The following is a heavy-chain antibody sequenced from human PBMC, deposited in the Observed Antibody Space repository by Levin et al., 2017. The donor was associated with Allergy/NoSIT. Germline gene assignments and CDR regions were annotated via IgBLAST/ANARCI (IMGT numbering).Heavy chain of an antibody. V-gene: IGHV3-15*01. Sequence: GESLKISCAASGFTFSNAWMSWVRQAPGKGLEWVGRIKSKTDGGTTDYAAPVKGRFTISRDDSKNTLYLQMNSLKTEDTAVYYCTTPTWGGWIWFGESAFDYWGQGTLVTVSS. J-gene: IGHJ4*02. CDR2: IKSKTDGGTT. CDR1: GFTFSNAW. D-gene: IGHD3-10*01. CDR3: TTPTWGGWIWFGESAFDY.